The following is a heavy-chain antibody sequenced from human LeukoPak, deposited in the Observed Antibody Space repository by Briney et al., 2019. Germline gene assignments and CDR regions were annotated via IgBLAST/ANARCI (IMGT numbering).Heavy chain of an antibody. CDR3: ARAWEAVAGNYGVIDY. V-gene: IGHV1-46*01. CDR1: GYSFINYY. Sequence: ASVKVSRKASGYSFINYYIHWVRQAPGQGLEWMGIINPSGGGTSYARKFQGRVTMTRDMSTSTVYMELNSLTSEDTAVYYCARAWEAVAGNYGVIDYWGQGTLVTVSS. CDR2: INPSGGGT. D-gene: IGHD1-7*01. J-gene: IGHJ4*02.